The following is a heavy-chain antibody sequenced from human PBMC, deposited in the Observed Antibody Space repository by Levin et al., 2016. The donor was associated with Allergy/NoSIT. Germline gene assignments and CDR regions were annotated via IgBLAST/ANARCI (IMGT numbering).Heavy chain of an antibody. Sequence: SVKVSCKASGGTFSSYAISWVRQAPGQGLEWMGGIIPIFGTANYAQKFQGRVTITADKSTSTAYMELSSLRSEDTAVYYCARGADFWSGYVEADYYYYGMDVWGQGTTVTVSS. CDR1: GGTFSSYA. J-gene: IGHJ6*02. CDR2: IIPIFGTA. CDR3: ARGADFWSGYVEADYYYYGMDV. V-gene: IGHV1-69*06. D-gene: IGHD3-3*01.